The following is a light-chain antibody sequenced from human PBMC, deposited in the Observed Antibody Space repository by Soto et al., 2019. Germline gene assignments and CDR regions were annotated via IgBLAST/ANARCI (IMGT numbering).Light chain of an antibody. Sequence: EIVLTHSPGTLSLSPGERATLSCRASQSVRSSYLAWYQQKPGQAPRLLIYGASSRATGIPDSFSGSGSGTDFTLTISRLEPVDFAVYYCQQYGSSPYSFGQGTKLEIK. CDR1: QSVRSSY. CDR2: GAS. CDR3: QQYGSSPYS. V-gene: IGKV3-20*01. J-gene: IGKJ2*03.